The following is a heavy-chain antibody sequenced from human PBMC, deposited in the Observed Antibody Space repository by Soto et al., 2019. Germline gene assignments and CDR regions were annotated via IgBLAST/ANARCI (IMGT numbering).Heavy chain of an antibody. Sequence: QVQLQESGPGLVKPSGTLSLTCAVSGGSISSSNWWSWVRQPPGKGLEWIGEIYHSGSTNYNPSLKGRVTISVDMSKNQFSLKLSSVTAADTAVYYCAGVSGSYFYGMDVWGQGTTVTVSS. D-gene: IGHD1-26*01. V-gene: IGHV4-4*02. J-gene: IGHJ6*02. CDR3: AGVSGSYFYGMDV. CDR2: IYHSGST. CDR1: GGSISSSNW.